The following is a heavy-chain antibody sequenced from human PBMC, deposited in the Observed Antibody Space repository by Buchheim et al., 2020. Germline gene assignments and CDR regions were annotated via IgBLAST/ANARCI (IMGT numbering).Heavy chain of an antibody. J-gene: IGHJ4*02. Sequence: QVQLVESGGGVVQPGRSLRLSCAASGFTFSSYGMHWVRQAPGKGLEWVAFIRYDGSNKYHADSVKGRFTISRDNSKNTLYLQMNSLRAEDTAVYYCAKGSTTMVRGVIIAPPDYWGQGTL. CDR2: IRYDGSNK. D-gene: IGHD3-10*01. CDR3: AKGSTTMVRGVIIAPPDY. CDR1: GFTFSSYG. V-gene: IGHV3-30*02.